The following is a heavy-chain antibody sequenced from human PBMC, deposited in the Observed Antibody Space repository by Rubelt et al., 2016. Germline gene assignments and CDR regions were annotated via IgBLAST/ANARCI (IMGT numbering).Heavy chain of an antibody. J-gene: IGHJ1*01. CDR2: ISSSSSYI. CDR1: GFTFSDYS. D-gene: IGHD6-19*01. CDR3: ARDANPGDSSGWDAYFQH. Sequence: QVVENGGGLVQPGGSLRLSCAASGFTFSDYSMNWVRQAPGKGLEWVSSISSSSSYIFYADPVKGRFTISRDNAQNTLYLQINSLGDEDTAVYYCARDANPGDSSGWDAYFQHWGQGTLVTVSS. V-gene: IGHV3-21*01.